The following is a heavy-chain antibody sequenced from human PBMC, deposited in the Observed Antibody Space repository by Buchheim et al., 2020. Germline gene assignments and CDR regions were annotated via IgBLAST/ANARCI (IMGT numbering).Heavy chain of an antibody. CDR1: GFTFSSYS. CDR3: AREAEGQLWFPNYYYYGMDV. CDR2: ISSSSSYI. D-gene: IGHD5-18*01. Sequence: EVQLVESGGGLVKPGGSLRLSCAASGFTFSSYSMNWVRQAPGKGLEWVSSISSSSSYIYYADSVKGRFTISRDNAKNSLYLQMNSLRAEDTAVYYCAREAEGQLWFPNYYYYGMDVWGQGTT. V-gene: IGHV3-21*01. J-gene: IGHJ6*02.